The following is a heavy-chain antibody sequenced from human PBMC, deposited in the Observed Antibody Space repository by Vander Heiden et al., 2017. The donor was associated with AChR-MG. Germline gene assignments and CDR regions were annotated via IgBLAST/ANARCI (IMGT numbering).Heavy chain of an antibody. J-gene: IGHJ6*02. CDR2: ISSSSSYI. D-gene: IGHD3-10*01. Sequence: EVQPVESGGGLVKPGGSLRFSCAASGFTVGSSRRNWGRQAPGKVLECVSSISSSSSYIYYADSVKGRFTISRDNAKNSLYLQMNSLRAEDTAVYYCASFYGSGSYGYYYYYGMDVWGQGTTVTVSS. CDR3: ASFYGSGSYGYYYYYGMDV. V-gene: IGHV3-21*01. CDR1: GFTVGSSR.